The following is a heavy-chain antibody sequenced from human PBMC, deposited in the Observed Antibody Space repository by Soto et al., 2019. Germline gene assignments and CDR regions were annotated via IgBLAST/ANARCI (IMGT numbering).Heavy chain of an antibody. CDR3: ARVFFAMRVGLLPFQH. Sequence: QVQLVESGGGVVQPGRSLRLSCAASGFTFSSYAMHWVRQAPGKGLEWVAVISYDGSNKYYADSVKGRFTISRDNSKNTLYLQMNSLRAEDTAVYYCARVFFAMRVGLLPFQHWGQGTLVTVSS. CDR2: ISYDGSNK. V-gene: IGHV3-30-3*01. CDR1: GFTFSSYA. J-gene: IGHJ1*01. D-gene: IGHD1-26*01.